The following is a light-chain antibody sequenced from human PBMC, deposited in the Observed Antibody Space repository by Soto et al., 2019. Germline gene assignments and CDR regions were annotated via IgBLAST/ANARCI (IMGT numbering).Light chain of an antibody. V-gene: IGKV1-5*03. CDR3: QQCNSYPFT. CDR1: QTISNW. Sequence: DIQMTQSPSTLSASVGDRVTITCRASQTISNWLAWYQQKPGKAPKLLIYKASSLESGVPSRFSGSGSGTEFTLTIRSLQPDDFATYYCQQCNSYPFTFGPGTKVDLK. J-gene: IGKJ3*01. CDR2: KAS.